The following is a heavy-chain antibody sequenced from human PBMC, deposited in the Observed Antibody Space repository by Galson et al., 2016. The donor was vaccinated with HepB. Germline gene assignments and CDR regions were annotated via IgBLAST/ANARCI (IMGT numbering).Heavy chain of an antibody. D-gene: IGHD1-14*01. V-gene: IGHV3-23*01. J-gene: IGHJ6*02. CDR1: GLTFGSYA. CDR2: ISARGDST. Sequence: SLRLSCAASGLTFGSYAMSWVRQAPGKGLEWVSGISARGDSTTYADSVKGRFTISRDNSKNMLYLQMNSLRAEDTAVYYCAKGPTGYYYYGMDVWGQGTLVTVSS. CDR3: AKGPTGYYYYGMDV.